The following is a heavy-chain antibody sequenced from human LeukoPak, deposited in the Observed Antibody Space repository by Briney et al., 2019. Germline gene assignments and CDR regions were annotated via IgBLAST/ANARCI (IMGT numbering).Heavy chain of an antibody. D-gene: IGHD6-19*01. J-gene: IGHJ4*02. Sequence: GGSLRLSCAASGLTFNYAWINWVRQAPGTGREWVGRIRSKTDGGTTDYGAAVKGRFTISRDDSKNTVYLQMDSLRTEDTAVYYCTCYSSGWSWGQGALVTVSS. V-gene: IGHV3-15*01. CDR1: GLTFNYAW. CDR3: TCYSSGWS. CDR2: IRSKTDGGTT.